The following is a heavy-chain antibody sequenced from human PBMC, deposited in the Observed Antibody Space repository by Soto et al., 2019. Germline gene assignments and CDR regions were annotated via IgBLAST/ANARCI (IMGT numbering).Heavy chain of an antibody. V-gene: IGHV4-59*01. CDR2: IYYSGST. CDR3: TRVGGYYGDYPNFDY. CDR1: GGSIRSYY. Sequence: QVQLQESGPGLVKPSETLSLTCTVYGGSIRSYYWSWIRQPPVKGLEWIGNIYYSGSTNYNPSRKSRVTMSVDMSKNQVSLKLSSVTAADTAVYYCTRVGGYYGDYPNFDYWGQGALVTVSS. D-gene: IGHD4-17*01. J-gene: IGHJ4*02.